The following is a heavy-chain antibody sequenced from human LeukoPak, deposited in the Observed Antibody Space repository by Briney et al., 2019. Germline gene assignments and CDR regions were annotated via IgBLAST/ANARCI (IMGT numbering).Heavy chain of an antibody. CDR3: ARVGATTEYYYMDV. D-gene: IGHD1-26*01. V-gene: IGHV4-34*01. J-gene: IGHJ6*03. CDR2: INHSGST. CDR1: GGSLSGYY. Sequence: PSETLSLTCAVSGGSLSGYYWTWIRQPPGKGLEWIGEINHSGSTSYNPSLKSRVTISVDTSKNQFSLKLSSVTAADTAVYYCARVGATTEYYYMDVWGKGTTVTVSS.